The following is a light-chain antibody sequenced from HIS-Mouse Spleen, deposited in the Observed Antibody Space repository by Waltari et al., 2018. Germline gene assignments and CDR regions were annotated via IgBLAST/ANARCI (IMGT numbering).Light chain of an antibody. V-gene: IGLV3-25*03. J-gene: IGLJ3*02. CDR1: ALPKQY. CDR3: QSADSSGTWV. CDR2: KDR. Sequence: SYELTQPPSVSVSPGQTARITCSGGALPKQYAYWYQQKPGQAPVLGIYKDRERPSGIPERFSGPSSGTTDTLTISGGQAEDEADYYCQSADSSGTWVFGGGTKLTVL.